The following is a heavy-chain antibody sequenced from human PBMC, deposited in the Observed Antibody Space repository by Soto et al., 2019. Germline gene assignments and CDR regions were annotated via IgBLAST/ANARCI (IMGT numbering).Heavy chain of an antibody. CDR3: AKTEGPGILTGYYAYGMDV. CDR2: LSGSGGST. V-gene: IGHV3-23*01. CDR1: GFTFSNYA. D-gene: IGHD3-9*01. J-gene: IGHJ6*02. Sequence: VRLSCAASGFTFSNYAMSWVRQAPGKGLEWVSGLSGSGGSTYYADSVKGRFTISRDNSKNTLYLQMNSLRAEDTAVYYCAKTEGPGILTGYYAYGMDVWGQGTTVTV.